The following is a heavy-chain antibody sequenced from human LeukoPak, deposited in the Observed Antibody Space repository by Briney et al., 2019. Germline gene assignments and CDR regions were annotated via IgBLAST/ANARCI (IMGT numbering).Heavy chain of an antibody. CDR1: GGSISSGSYY. D-gene: IGHD3-22*01. CDR3: ARDAPLDYYDSSGYWGPLCYFDY. Sequence: SQTLSLTCTVSGGSISSGSYYWSWIRQPAGKGLEWIGRIYTSGSTNYDPSLKSRVTISVDTSKNQFSLKLSSVTAADTAVYYCARDAPLDYYDSSGYWGPLCYFDYWGQGTLVTVSS. J-gene: IGHJ4*02. CDR2: IYTSGST. V-gene: IGHV4-61*02.